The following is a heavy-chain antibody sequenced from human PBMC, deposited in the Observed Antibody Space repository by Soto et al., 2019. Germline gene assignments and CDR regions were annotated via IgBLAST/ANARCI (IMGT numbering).Heavy chain of an antibody. CDR1: GYPFTSYG. J-gene: IGHJ3*02. D-gene: IGHD5-12*01. Sequence: QGQLLQSGDEVKTPGASVRVSCRASGYPFTSYGISWVRQAPGQGLEWVAWISAYNGKRDTAKKFQDRVTMTLDTSTDTANMDLGDLTSADTAVYYCARGRIVASIHDAFEIWGQGTKVTVSS. V-gene: IGHV1-18*01. CDR2: ISAYNGKR. CDR3: ARGRIVASIHDAFEI.